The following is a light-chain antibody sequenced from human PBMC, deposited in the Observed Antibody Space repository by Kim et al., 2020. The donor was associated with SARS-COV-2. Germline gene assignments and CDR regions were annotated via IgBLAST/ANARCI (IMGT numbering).Light chain of an antibody. Sequence: LGRTVRITCPGESLRSYSASWYQKKPGQAPVLVIYGKNHRPSRIPYRFSGSSSGNTASLTITWAQAEDEADYYCNSRDSSGNHLVFGGGTKLTVL. CDR1: SLRSYS. V-gene: IGLV3-19*01. CDR3: NSRDSSGNHLV. CDR2: GKN. J-gene: IGLJ3*02.